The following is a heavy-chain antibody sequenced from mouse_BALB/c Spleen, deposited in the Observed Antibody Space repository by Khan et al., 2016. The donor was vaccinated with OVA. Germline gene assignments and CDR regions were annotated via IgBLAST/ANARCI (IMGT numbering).Heavy chain of an antibody. CDR3: ARSTYRYAFAY. V-gene: IGHV3-8*02. D-gene: IGHD2-14*01. CDR1: GDSITSGY. J-gene: IGHJ3*01. Sequence: EVQLQESGPSLVKPSQTLSLTCSVTGDSITSGYWCWIRKFPGNKLEYMGYILYSGSTTYNPSLKSRISTTRHNSQNQYYLQLNSVTTEDTATYYCARSTYRYAFAYWGQGTLVTVSA. CDR2: ILYSGST.